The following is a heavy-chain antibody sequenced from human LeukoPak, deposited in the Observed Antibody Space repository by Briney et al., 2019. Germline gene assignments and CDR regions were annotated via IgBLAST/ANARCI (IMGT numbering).Heavy chain of an antibody. V-gene: IGHV3-30-3*01. CDR1: GFTFSSYW. D-gene: IGHD6-6*01. J-gene: IGHJ4*02. CDR3: AREDGSSAKDY. CDR2: ISYDGSNK. Sequence: GGSLRLSCAASGFTFSSYWMSWVRQAPGKGLEWVAVISYDGSNKYYADSVKGRFTISRDNSKNTLYLQMNSLRAEDTAVYYCAREDGSSAKDYWGQGTLVTVSS.